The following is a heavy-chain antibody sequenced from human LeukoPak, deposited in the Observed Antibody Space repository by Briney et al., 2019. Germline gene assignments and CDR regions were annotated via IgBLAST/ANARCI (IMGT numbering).Heavy chain of an antibody. J-gene: IGHJ3*02. D-gene: IGHD2-2*01. CDR1: GYTFTGYY. CDR3: ASAPMPYDAFDI. Sequence: ASVKVSCKASGYTFTGYYMHWVRQAPGQGLEWMGRINPNSGGTNYAQKFQGRVTMTRDTSISTAYMGLSRLRSDDTAVYYCASAPMPYDAFDIWGQGTMVTVSS. V-gene: IGHV1-2*06. CDR2: INPNSGGT.